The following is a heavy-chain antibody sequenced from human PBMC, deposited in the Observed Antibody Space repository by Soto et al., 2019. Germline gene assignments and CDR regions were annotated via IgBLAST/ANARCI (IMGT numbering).Heavy chain of an antibody. V-gene: IGHV4-59*01. CDR3: ARDDYGDMLLDY. J-gene: IGHJ4*02. CDR1: GGSISSYY. Sequence: SETLSLTCTVSGGSISSYYWSWIRQPPGKGLEWIGYIYYSGSTNYNPSLKSRVTISVDTSKNQFSLKLSSVTAADTAVYYCARDDYGDMLLDYWGQGTLVTVSS. D-gene: IGHD4-17*01. CDR2: IYYSGST.